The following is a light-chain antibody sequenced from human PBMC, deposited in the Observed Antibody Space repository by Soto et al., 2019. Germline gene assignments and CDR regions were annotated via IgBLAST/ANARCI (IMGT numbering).Light chain of an antibody. V-gene: IGKV1-12*01. Sequence: DIQMTQSPSSVSASVGDRVTITCRASQGISAWLAWYQHKPGKAPKLLIYAASNLQTGVPSRFSGSGSGTDFTLTISSLQPDDVATYYCLSAHGFPRAFGPGTKVDIK. J-gene: IGKJ3*01. CDR1: QGISAW. CDR2: AAS. CDR3: LSAHGFPRA.